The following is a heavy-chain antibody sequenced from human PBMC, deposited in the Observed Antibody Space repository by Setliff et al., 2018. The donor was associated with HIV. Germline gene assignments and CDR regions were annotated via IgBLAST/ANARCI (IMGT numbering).Heavy chain of an antibody. Sequence: SETLSLTCTVSGGSISSYYWTWVRQPPGKGLEWVGHIYYNGKTDYNPSLKTRVNVSMDTSQSQFSLRLTSLTAADTAVYYCARSYGPGLDGSFDYWGLGILVTVS. J-gene: IGHJ4*02. V-gene: IGHV4-59*12. CDR1: GGSISSYY. CDR2: IYYNGKT. CDR3: ARSYGPGLDGSFDY. D-gene: IGHD2-21*01.